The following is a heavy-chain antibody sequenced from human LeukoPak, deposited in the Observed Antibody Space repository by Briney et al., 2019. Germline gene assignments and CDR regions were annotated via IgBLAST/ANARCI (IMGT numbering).Heavy chain of an antibody. V-gene: IGHV1-69*13. J-gene: IGHJ5*02. CDR2: IIPIFGTA. CDR3: AREQREIFRWFDP. CDR1: GGTFSSYA. Sequence: SVKVSCKASGGTFSSYAISWVRQAPGQGLEWMGGIIPIFGTANYAQKFQGRVTITADESTSTAYMELSSLRSEDTAVYYCAREQREIFRWFDPWGQGTLVTVSS. D-gene: IGHD3-3*01.